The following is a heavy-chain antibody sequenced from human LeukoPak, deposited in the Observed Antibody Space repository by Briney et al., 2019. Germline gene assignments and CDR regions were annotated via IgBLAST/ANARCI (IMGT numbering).Heavy chain of an antibody. Sequence: SSETLSLTCAVYGGSFSGYYWSWIRQPPGKGLEWIGEINHSGSTNYNPSLKSRVTISVDTSKNQFSLKLSSVTAADTAVYYYARLTRPDYWGQGTLVTVSS. V-gene: IGHV4-34*01. CDR1: GGSFSGYY. CDR3: ARLTRPDY. CDR2: INHSGST. J-gene: IGHJ4*02. D-gene: IGHD4/OR15-4a*01.